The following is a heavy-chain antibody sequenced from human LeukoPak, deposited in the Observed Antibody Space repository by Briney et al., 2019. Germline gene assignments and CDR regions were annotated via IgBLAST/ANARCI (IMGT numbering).Heavy chain of an antibody. V-gene: IGHV1-2*06. CDR2: INVKSGAT. J-gene: IGHJ4*02. Sequence: ASVKVSCKASGYTFIDYYFNWVRQAPGQGPEWMGRINVKSGATDYAQKFQGRVTVTRDTSISTAYMELSSLRSDDMAVYYCARVGRESSTGWLDYWGQGTLVTVSS. CDR3: ARVGRESSTGWLDY. D-gene: IGHD6-19*01. CDR1: GYTFIDYY.